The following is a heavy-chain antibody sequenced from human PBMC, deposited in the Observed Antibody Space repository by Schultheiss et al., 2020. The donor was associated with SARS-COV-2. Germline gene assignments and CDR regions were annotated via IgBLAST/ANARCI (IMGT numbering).Heavy chain of an antibody. CDR1: GESFSGYY. Sequence: SETLSLTCAVYGESFSGYYWSWIRQPPGKGLEWIGEINHSGSTNYNTSLKSRVTISVDTSKDQFSLKLSSVTAADTAFYYCARDNFGGNRAIDYWGQGTLVTVSS. CDR2: INHSGST. CDR3: ARDNFGGNRAIDY. J-gene: IGHJ4*02. V-gene: IGHV4-34*01. D-gene: IGHD4-23*01.